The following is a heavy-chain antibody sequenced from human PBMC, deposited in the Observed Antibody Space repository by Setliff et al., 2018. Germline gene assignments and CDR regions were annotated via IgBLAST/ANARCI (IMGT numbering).Heavy chain of an antibody. V-gene: IGHV1-69*10. J-gene: IGHJ4*02. CDR2: TIPLLPLP. D-gene: IGHD2-2*01. CDR1: GATINSLP. Sequence: SVKVSCKASGATINSLPITWVRQAPGQGLEWMGGTIPLLPLPNYAVKFQGRVTMTSDTSTSTAYMELSGLRSDDTALYYCARGRIGSTWTGDYWGQGTLVTVSS. CDR3: ARGRIGSTWTGDY.